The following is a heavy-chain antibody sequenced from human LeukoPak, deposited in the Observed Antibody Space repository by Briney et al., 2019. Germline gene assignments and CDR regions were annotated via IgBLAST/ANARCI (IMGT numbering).Heavy chain of an antibody. D-gene: IGHD6-19*01. Sequence: NPSETLSLTCTVSGDSINSGGSYWSWIRQPPGKGLEWIGYIYHTGDTFYNPSLKSRFTISLDRSQNQFSLSLTSMTAADTAVYYCARVPYTSVPFDSWGQGTLVTVS. CDR2: IYHTGDT. J-gene: IGHJ4*02. CDR3: ARVPYTSVPFDS. V-gene: IGHV4-30-2*01. CDR1: GDSINSGGSY.